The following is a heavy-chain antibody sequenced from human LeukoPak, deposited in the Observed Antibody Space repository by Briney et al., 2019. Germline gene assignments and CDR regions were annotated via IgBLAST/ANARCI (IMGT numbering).Heavy chain of an antibody. V-gene: IGHV4-31*03. CDR1: GGSISSGGYY. CDR3: ARLAMLRGVPYFDY. Sequence: SETLSLTCTVSGGSISSGGYYWNWIRQHPGKGLEWIGYISYSGSTYYNSSLKSRVTISVDTSKNQFSLKLSSVTAADTAVYYCARLAMLRGVPYFDYWGQGALVTVSS. J-gene: IGHJ4*02. D-gene: IGHD3-10*01. CDR2: ISYSGST.